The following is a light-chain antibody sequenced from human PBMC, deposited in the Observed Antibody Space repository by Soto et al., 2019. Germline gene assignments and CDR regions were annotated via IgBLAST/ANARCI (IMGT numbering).Light chain of an antibody. J-gene: IGKJ1*01. Sequence: EIVMTQSPSTLSVSPGDGATLSCRASQSVDSNLAWYQQKPGQTPRLLIYGASTRPTGIPARFSGSGSGTEFTLTISSLQSEDFAVYYCQQYNNWPQTFGQGTKVDIK. CDR2: GAS. CDR1: QSVDSN. V-gene: IGKV3D-15*01. CDR3: QQYNNWPQT.